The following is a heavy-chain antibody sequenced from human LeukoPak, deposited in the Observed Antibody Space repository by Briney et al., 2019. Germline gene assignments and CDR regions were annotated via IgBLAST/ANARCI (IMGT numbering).Heavy chain of an antibody. CDR2: ISGSGVNT. J-gene: IGHJ4*02. CDR1: GFTFSSYA. Sequence: PGGSLRLSCAASGFTFSSYAMNWVRQAPGKGLEWVSVISGSGVNTYYADSVTGRFTISRDNSKNTLYLQMNSLRAEDTAVYYCAKDRYDSSGYPDYWGQGTLVTVSS. CDR3: AKDRYDSSGYPDY. V-gene: IGHV3-23*01. D-gene: IGHD3-22*01.